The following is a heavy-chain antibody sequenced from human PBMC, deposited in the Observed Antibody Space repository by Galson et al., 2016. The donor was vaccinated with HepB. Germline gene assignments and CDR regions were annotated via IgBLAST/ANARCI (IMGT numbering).Heavy chain of an antibody. CDR3: ARDMAGDWYCGSSSPYPRDWFDP. J-gene: IGHJ5*02. CDR2: IYSAGSSTADPSLRT. Sequence: LSLTCTVSGGSIRSYFWSWIRQSAGKGLQWIGRIYSAGSSTADPSLRTHYNPSFKSRVTMSLDTSKNQIFLNVTSVTAADTAVYYCARDMAGDWYCGSSSPYPRDWFDPWGQGTRVTVSS. D-gene: IGHD6-6*01. V-gene: IGHV4-4*07. CDR1: GGSIRSYF.